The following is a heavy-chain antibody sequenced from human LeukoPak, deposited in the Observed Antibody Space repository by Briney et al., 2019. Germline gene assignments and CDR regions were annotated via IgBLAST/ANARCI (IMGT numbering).Heavy chain of an antibody. Sequence: PGGSLRLSCAASGFTFSIYSMNWVRQAPGKGLEWVSYISSSSSTIYYADSVKGRFTISRDNAKNSLYLQINSLRAEDTAVYYCARDLYGSGRPFDYWGQGTLVTVSS. CDR1: GFTFSIYS. D-gene: IGHD3-10*01. V-gene: IGHV3-48*04. CDR3: ARDLYGSGRPFDY. J-gene: IGHJ4*02. CDR2: ISSSSSTI.